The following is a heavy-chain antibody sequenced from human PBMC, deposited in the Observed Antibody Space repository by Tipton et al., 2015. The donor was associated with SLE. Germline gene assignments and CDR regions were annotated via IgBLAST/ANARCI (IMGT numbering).Heavy chain of an antibody. D-gene: IGHD6-19*01. CDR1: VDSITSSGFY. V-gene: IGHV4-39*01. CDR3: ARDSPTVAGTFDS. J-gene: IGHJ4*02. Sequence: TLSLTCTVSVDSITSSGFYWGWFRQPPGKGLEWIGIISYSGTTYYNPSLKSRLTISADTAKNQFSLRLSSVTATDTAVYYCARDSPTVAGTFDSWGQGTMVIVS. CDR2: ISYSGTT.